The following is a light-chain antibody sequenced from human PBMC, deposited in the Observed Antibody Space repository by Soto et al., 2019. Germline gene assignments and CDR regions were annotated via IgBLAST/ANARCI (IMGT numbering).Light chain of an antibody. CDR1: QSISSW. J-gene: IGKJ1*01. CDR3: QQYNSYPET. CDR2: DAS. Sequence: DIQMTQSPSTLSASVGDRVTITCRASQSISSWLAWYQQKPGKAPKLLIYDASSLESGVPSRLSGSGSGTEFTLTISSLQPDDFATYYCQQYNSYPETFGQGTKV. V-gene: IGKV1-5*01.